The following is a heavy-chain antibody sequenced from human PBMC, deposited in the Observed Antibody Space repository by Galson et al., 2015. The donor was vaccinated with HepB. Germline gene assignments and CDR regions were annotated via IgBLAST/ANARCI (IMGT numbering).Heavy chain of an antibody. D-gene: IGHD4-17*01. CDR1: GFTFASSA. Sequence: SLRLSCAASGFTFASSAMSWVRQAPAKGLEWVSTITSSDWSTYYADSVTGRFTIYRDNSKNTLFLQMDSLRAEDTAVYYCGKDRHGDYGGSWGQGTLVTVSS. CDR2: ITSSDWST. CDR3: GKDRHGDYGGS. V-gene: IGHV3-23*01. J-gene: IGHJ5*02.